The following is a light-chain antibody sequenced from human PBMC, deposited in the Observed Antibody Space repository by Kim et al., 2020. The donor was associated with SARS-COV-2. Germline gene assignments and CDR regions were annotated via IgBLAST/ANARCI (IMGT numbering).Light chain of an antibody. CDR2: DAA. CDR3: HQQNNRPPTLT. J-gene: IGKJ5*01. Sequence: PGERATHSCRASQSVSSNLASCQQKPPHAARLLIYDAANRRTAGPASCCSGRSETNVSILISSLQPAEYVVYYCHQQNNRPPTLTFGGGTRLEIK. CDR1: QSVSSN. V-gene: IGKV3-11*01.